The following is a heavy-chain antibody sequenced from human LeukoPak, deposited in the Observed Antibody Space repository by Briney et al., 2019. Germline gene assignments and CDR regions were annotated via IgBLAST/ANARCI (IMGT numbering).Heavy chain of an antibody. CDR1: GGTFSSYA. V-gene: IGHV1-69*05. CDR2: IIPIFGTA. J-gene: IGHJ3*02. Sequence: ASVKVSCKASGGTFSSYAISWVRQAPGQGLEWMGGIIPIFGTANYAQKFQGRVTITTDESTSTAYMELSSLRSEDTAVYYCATVRGYCSGGSCYSTALDIWGQGTMVTVSS. D-gene: IGHD2-15*01. CDR3: ATVRGYCSGGSCYSTALDI.